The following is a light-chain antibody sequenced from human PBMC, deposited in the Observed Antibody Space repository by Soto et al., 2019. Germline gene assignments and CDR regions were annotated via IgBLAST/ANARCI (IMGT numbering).Light chain of an antibody. Sequence: EIVLTQSPGTLSLSPGERATLSCRASQSVSSSYLAWYRQNPGQAPRLLMYGTSNRAGSIPDRFSGSGSGTDFTLTISRLEPEDFAVYYCQQYGSSPPYTFGQGTKLEIK. J-gene: IGKJ2*01. CDR1: QSVSSSY. CDR3: QQYGSSPPYT. V-gene: IGKV3-20*01. CDR2: GTS.